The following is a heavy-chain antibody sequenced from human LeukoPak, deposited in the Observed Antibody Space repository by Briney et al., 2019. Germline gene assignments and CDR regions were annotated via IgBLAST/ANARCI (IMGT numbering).Heavy chain of an antibody. J-gene: IGHJ4*02. V-gene: IGHV4-59*01. CDR2: MYYSGST. Sequence: PSETLSLTCTVSGGSISSYYWTWIRQPPGKGLEWIGYMYYSGSTNHNPSLKSRVTISGDTSKNQYSLKLSSVTAADTAVYYCARFGSGWHYFDYWGQGTLVTVSS. D-gene: IGHD6-19*01. CDR1: GGSISSYY. CDR3: ARFGSGWHYFDY.